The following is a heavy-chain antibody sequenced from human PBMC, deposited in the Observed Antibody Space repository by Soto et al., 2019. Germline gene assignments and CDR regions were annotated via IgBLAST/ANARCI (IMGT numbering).Heavy chain of an antibody. V-gene: IGHV3-23*01. CDR1: GFTFSSYA. D-gene: IGHD6-19*01. Sequence: GESLKISCAASGFTFSSYAMSWVRQAPGKGLEWVSAISGSGGSTYYADSVKGRFTISRDNSKNTLYLQMNSLRAEDTAVYYCAKDKGSSGYFDYWGQGTLVTVSS. J-gene: IGHJ4*02. CDR3: AKDKGSSGYFDY. CDR2: ISGSGGST.